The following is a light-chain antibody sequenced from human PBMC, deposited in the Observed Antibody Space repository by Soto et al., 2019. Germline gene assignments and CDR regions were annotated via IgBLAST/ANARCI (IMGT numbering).Light chain of an antibody. Sequence: QSALTQPASVSGSPGQSITISCTGTSSDVGGYNYVSWYQHHPGKAPKLMIYDVTDRPSGISFRFSGSKSGNTASPTISRLQAEDEADYYCSSYTSSSTVLFGGGTKLTVL. CDR3: SSYTSSSTVL. CDR1: SSDVGGYNY. J-gene: IGLJ2*01. CDR2: DVT. V-gene: IGLV2-14*03.